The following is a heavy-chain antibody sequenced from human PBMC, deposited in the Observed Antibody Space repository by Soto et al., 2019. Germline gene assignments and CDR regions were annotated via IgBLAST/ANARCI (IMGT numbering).Heavy chain of an antibody. V-gene: IGHV3-73*01. Sequence: EAQLVQSGGGLVQPGGSLQLSCAASGFTFGGSPVHWVRQASGKGLEWVGRIRSDSASSAIAYAASVRGRFTLSRDDSKNTAYLPVNSPEVAHTALYYCVLEGCPRTGCDSLDLWGQGTLVTVSS. CDR2: IRSDSASSAI. CDR1: GFTFGGSP. D-gene: IGHD2-2*01. CDR3: VLEGCPRTGCDSLDL. J-gene: IGHJ5*02.